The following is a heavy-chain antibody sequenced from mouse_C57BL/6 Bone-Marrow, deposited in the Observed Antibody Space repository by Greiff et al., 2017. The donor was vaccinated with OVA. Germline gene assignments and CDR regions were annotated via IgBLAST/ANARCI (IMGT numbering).Heavy chain of an antibody. Sequence: QVQLQQSGPGLVQPSQSLSITCTVSGFSLTSYGVHWVRQSPGKGLEWLGVIWSGGSTDYNAAFISRLSISKDNSKSQVFFKMNSLQADDTAIYYCATTIVTPGYWGQGTTLTVSS. V-gene: IGHV2-2*01. CDR3: ATTIVTPGY. CDR1: GFSLTSYG. J-gene: IGHJ2*01. CDR2: IWSGGST. D-gene: IGHD2-5*01.